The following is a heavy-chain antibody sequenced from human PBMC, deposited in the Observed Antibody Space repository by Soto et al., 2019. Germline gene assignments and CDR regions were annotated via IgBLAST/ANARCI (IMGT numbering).Heavy chain of an antibody. D-gene: IGHD2-15*01. Sequence: GGSVRLSCAASGFAFSSYGMSWVRQAPGKGLEWMANIKQDGSEKYYVDSVKGRFTISRDNAKNSLYLQMNSLRAEDTAVYYCARDMNCSGGSCYYFDYWGQGTLVTVS. CDR3: ARDMNCSGGSCYYFDY. CDR1: GFAFSSYG. J-gene: IGHJ4*02. V-gene: IGHV3-7*01. CDR2: IKQDGSEK.